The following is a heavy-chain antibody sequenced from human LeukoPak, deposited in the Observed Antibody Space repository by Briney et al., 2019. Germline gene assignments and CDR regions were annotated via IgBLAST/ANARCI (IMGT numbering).Heavy chain of an antibody. CDR3: AKFQWKEDFDY. V-gene: IGHV3-23*01. J-gene: IGHJ4*02. CDR1: GFTFSIYG. CDR2: ISGSGVST. Sequence: GGSLRLSCAASGFTFSIYGMSWVRQAPGKGLEWVSGISGSGVSTYYADSVKGRFTISRDNSKNTLYLQMNSLRAEDTAVYYCAKFQWKEDFDYWGQGTLVTVSS. D-gene: IGHD6-19*01.